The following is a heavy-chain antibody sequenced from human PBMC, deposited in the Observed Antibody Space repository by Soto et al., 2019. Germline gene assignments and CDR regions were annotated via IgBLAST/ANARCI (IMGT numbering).Heavy chain of an antibody. CDR3: ARVTYDSGGYYPVGY. CDR1: GFTFTSYA. J-gene: IGHJ4*02. V-gene: IGHV3-30-3*01. D-gene: IGHD3-22*01. Sequence: QVQLVESGGGVVQPGRSLRLSCAASGFTFTSYAMHWVRQAPGKGLEWVAVLLNDGNTKYYADSVKGRFTISRDTSIKTLYLQMSGLTAEDTALYYCARVTYDSGGYYPVGYWGQGTLVTVSS. CDR2: LLNDGNTK.